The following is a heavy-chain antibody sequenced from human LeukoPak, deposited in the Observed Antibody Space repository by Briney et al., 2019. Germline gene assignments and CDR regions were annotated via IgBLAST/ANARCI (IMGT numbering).Heavy chain of an antibody. CDR2: INSDGSST. CDR3: ARMDGGILLFSDAFDI. J-gene: IGHJ3*02. CDR1: GFTFSSYW. V-gene: IGHV3-74*01. Sequence: GGSLRLSCAASGFTFSSYWMHWVRQAPGKGLVWVSRINSDGSSTSYADSVKGRFTISRDNAKNSLYLQMNSLRAEDTAVYYCARMDGGILLFSDAFDIWGQGTMVTVSS. D-gene: IGHD2-21*02.